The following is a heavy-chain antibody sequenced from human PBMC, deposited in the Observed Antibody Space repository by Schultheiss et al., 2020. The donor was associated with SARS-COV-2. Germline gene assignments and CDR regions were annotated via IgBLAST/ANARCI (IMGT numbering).Heavy chain of an antibody. CDR3: ARDRYASSGWYFDY. J-gene: IGHJ4*02. CDR1: GFTFSSYA. D-gene: IGHD6-19*01. CDR2: ISWNSGSI. Sequence: GGSLRLSCAASGFTFSSYAMHWVRQAPGKGLEWDSGISWNSGSIGYADSVKGRFTISSDNAKNSLYLQMNSLRAEDTALYYCARDRYASSGWYFDYWGQGTLVTVSS. V-gene: IGHV3-9*01.